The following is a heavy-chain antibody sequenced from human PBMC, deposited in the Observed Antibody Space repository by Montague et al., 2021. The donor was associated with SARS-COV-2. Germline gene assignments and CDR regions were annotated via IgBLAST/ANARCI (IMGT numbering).Heavy chain of an antibody. CDR3: ARGRQLINMVVVVVTGEEYYFDF. CDR2: INHRGST. CDR1: DGSFSDYY. J-gene: IGHJ4*02. D-gene: IGHD3-22*01. Sequence: SETLSLTCAVYDGSFSDYYWTWIRQPPGKGLEWIGEINHRGSTNYNPSLKSRVTISVDTSKNQFSLKMTSVTAADTAVYFCARGRQLINMVVVVVTGEEYYFDFWGQGTLVAVSS. V-gene: IGHV4-34*01.